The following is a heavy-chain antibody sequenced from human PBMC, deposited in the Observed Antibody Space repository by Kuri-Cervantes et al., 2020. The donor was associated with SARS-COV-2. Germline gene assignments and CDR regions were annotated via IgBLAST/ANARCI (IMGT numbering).Heavy chain of an antibody. V-gene: IGHV3-53*01. CDR1: GFTVSSNY. D-gene: IGHD3-22*01. CDR3: AREAYNYYYDSSGYLLGGAFDI. J-gene: IGHJ3*02. Sequence: GSLRLSCAASGFTVSSNYMSWVRQAPGKGLEWVSVIYSGGSTYYADSVKGRFTISRDNSKNTLYLQMNSLRAEDTAVYYCAREAYNYYYDSSGYLLGGAFDIWGQGTMVTVSS. CDR2: IYSGGST.